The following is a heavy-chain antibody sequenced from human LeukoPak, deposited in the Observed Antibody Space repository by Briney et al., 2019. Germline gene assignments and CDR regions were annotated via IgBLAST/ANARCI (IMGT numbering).Heavy chain of an antibody. J-gene: IGHJ4*02. CDR3: ARGYSSSWYD. CDR2: IFTGGTT. D-gene: IGHD6-13*01. Sequence: GGSLRLSCAASGFTVSSNYVSWVRQVPGKGLELVSVIFTGGTTYYADSVRDRFAISRDNSKNTLFLQMNSLRAEDTAMYYCARGYSSSWYDWGQGTLVTVSS. CDR1: GFTVSSNY. V-gene: IGHV3-53*01.